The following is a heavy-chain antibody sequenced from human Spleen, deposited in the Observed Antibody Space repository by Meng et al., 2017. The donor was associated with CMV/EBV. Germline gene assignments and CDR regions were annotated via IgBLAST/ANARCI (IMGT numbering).Heavy chain of an antibody. CDR1: GYTFSHYG. V-gene: IGHV1-18*04. Sequence: ASVKISCKTSGYTFSHYGLTWVRQAPGQGLESMGWISGHNGNTNYAQKFRGRMTITADTSTSVGYLELRSLRSDDTALYYCARGGPYSFDSSGYLPHSWGPGTLVTVSS. CDR3: ARGGPYSFDSSGYLPHS. D-gene: IGHD3-22*01. J-gene: IGHJ5*01. CDR2: ISGHNGNT.